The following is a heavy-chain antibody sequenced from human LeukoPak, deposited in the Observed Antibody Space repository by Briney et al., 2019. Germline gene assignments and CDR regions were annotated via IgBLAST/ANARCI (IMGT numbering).Heavy chain of an antibody. D-gene: IGHD3-16*01. Sequence: GGSLRLSCSASGFTFSSYAMHWVRQAPGKGLESVSAISSNGGSTYYADSVKGRFTISRDNSKNTLYLQMSSLRAEDTAVYYCVKAGVFDAFDIWGQGTMVTVSS. J-gene: IGHJ3*02. CDR3: VKAGVFDAFDI. CDR2: ISSNGGST. V-gene: IGHV3-64D*09. CDR1: GFTFSSYA.